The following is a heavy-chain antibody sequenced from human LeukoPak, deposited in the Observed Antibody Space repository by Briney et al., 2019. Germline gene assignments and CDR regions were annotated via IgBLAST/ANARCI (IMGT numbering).Heavy chain of an antibody. V-gene: IGHV4-38-2*01. J-gene: IGHJ6*04. CDR2: IYHSGST. CDR1: GYSISSGYY. Sequence: SETLTLTCAVSGYSISSGYYWGWIRQPPGKGLEWIGSIYHSGSTYYNPSLKSRVTISVDTSKNQFSLKLSSVTAADTAVYYCATVSDIVVVPAAIPYYYHGMDVWGKGTTVTVSS. D-gene: IGHD2-2*01. CDR3: ATVSDIVVVPAAIPYYYHGMDV.